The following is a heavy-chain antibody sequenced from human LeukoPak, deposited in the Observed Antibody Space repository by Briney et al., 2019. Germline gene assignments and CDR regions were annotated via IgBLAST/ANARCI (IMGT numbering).Heavy chain of an antibody. Sequence: ASVKVSCKASGYTFTSYGISWVRQAPGQGLEWMGWISAYNGNTNYAQKLQGRVTMTTDTSTSTAYMELRSLRSDDTAVYYCARDSVILIAARRGYFDYWGQGTLVTVSS. CDR2: ISAYNGNT. D-gene: IGHD6-6*01. CDR1: GYTFTSYG. J-gene: IGHJ4*02. V-gene: IGHV1-18*01. CDR3: ARDSVILIAARRGYFDY.